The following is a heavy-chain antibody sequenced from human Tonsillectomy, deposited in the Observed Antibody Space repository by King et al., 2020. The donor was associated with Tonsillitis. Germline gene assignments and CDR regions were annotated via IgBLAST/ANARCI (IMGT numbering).Heavy chain of an antibody. D-gene: IGHD6-13*01. V-gene: IGHV3-30*03. CDR3: TRGSYSSRWYDLHYYGMDV. J-gene: IGHJ6*02. CDR1: GFTFSRSG. CDR2: TSYDGSKK. Sequence: VQLVESGGGVAQPGRSLRLSCEASGFTFSRSGMHWVRQAPGKGLEWVAVTSYDGSKKNYADSVKGRFNISRDNSKNTLYLQMNSLRAEDTAVYYCTRGSYSSRWYDLHYYGMDVGGQGTTVTVSS.